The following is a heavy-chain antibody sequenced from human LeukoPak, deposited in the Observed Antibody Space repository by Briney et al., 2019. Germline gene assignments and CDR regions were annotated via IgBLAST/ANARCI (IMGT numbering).Heavy chain of an antibody. CDR2: ITSTSSYI. CDR1: GFTFSSYN. D-gene: IGHD2-2*01. Sequence: GGSLRLSCAASGFTFSSYNMNWVRQAPGKGPEWVSSITSTSSYIYYADSVKGRFTISRDNAKNSLYLQMNSLRAEDTAVYYCARAEYQLLGRYYYYYMDVWGKGTTVTISS. V-gene: IGHV3-21*04. CDR3: ARAEYQLLGRYYYYYMDV. J-gene: IGHJ6*03.